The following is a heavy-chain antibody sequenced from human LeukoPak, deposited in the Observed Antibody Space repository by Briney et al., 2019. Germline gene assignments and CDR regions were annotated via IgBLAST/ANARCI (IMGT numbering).Heavy chain of an antibody. CDR3: ARGEGGDIVVVPAAGWGMDV. Sequence: ASVKVSCKASGYTFTSYDINWGRQATGQGLEWMGWMNPNCGNTGYAQKFQGRVTMTRNTSISTAYMELSSLRSEDTAVYYCARGEGGDIVVVPAAGWGMDVWGQGTTVTVSS. D-gene: IGHD2-2*01. CDR1: GYTFTSYD. J-gene: IGHJ6*02. CDR2: MNPNCGNT. V-gene: IGHV1-8*01.